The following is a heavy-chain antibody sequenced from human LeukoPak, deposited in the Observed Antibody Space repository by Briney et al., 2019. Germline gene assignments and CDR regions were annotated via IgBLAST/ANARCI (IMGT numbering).Heavy chain of an antibody. Sequence: PSQTLSLTCTVSGGSISSGGYYWSWIRQHPGKGLEWIGYIYYSGNAYYNPSLKSRLSISLDTSKNQFSLKLRSVTAADTAVYYCAGGRDFLRGYYPAPGYWGQGTLVTVSS. CDR2: IYYSGNA. J-gene: IGHJ4*02. CDR3: AGGRDFLRGYYPAPGY. D-gene: IGHD3-3*01. CDR1: GGSISSGGYY. V-gene: IGHV4-31*02.